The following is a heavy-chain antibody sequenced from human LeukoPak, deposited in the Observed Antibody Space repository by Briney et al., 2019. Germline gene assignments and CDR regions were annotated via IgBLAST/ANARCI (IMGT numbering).Heavy chain of an antibody. J-gene: IGHJ4*02. CDR1: SGSISSYY. CDR3: ARAVDYYDSSGYYHDY. V-gene: IGHV4-59*08. D-gene: IGHD3-22*01. CDR2: IYYSGST. Sequence: SETLSLTCTVSSGSISSYYWSWIRQPPGKGLEWIGYIYYSGSTNYNPSLKSRVTISVDTSKNQFSLKLSSVTAADTAVYYCARAVDYYDSSGYYHDYWGQGTLVTVSS.